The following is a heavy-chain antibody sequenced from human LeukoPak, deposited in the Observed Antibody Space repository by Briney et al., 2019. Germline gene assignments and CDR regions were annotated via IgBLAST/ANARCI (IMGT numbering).Heavy chain of an antibody. CDR3: ALGYGDYVSLNY. CDR1: GFTFSSYS. Sequence: GGSLRLSCAASGFTFSSYSMNWVRQAPGKGLEWVSSISSSSSYIYYADSVKGRFTISRDNAKNSLYLQMDSLRAEDTAVYYCALGYGDYVSLNYWGQGILVTVSS. CDR2: ISSSSSYI. J-gene: IGHJ4*02. D-gene: IGHD4-17*01. V-gene: IGHV3-21*01.